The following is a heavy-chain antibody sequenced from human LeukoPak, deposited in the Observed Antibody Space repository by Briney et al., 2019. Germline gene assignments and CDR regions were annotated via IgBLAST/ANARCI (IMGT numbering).Heavy chain of an antibody. V-gene: IGHV1-2*02. CDR1: GYTFTGYY. D-gene: IGHD6-6*01. CDR3: ARASLSSSNWFDP. Sequence: ASVKVSCKASGYTFTGYYMHWVRQAPGQGLEWMGWINPNSGGTNYAQKFQGRVTMTRDTSISTAYMELSRLRSDDTAVYYCARASLSSSNWFDPWGQGTLVTVSS. J-gene: IGHJ5*02. CDR2: INPNSGGT.